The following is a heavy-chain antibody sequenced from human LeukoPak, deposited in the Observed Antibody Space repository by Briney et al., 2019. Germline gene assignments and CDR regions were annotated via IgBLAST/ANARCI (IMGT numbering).Heavy chain of an antibody. Sequence: GGSLRLSCAASGFTISRSFMSWVRQAPGKGLEWVSLIDSGGSTFYSDSVKDRFTISRDNSKNTVSLQMNSLRAEDTAVYYCAREVGGYSDQPGYFDPWGPGNLVAASS. V-gene: IGHV3-66*01. J-gene: IGHJ5*02. D-gene: IGHD5-12*01. CDR3: AREVGGYSDQPGYFDP. CDR2: IDSGGST. CDR1: GFTISRSF.